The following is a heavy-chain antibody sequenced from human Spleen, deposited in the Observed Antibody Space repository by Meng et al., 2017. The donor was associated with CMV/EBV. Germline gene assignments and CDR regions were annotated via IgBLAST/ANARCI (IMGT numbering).Heavy chain of an antibody. J-gene: IGHJ5*02. CDR1: GGSVSSGSSY. CDR3: ARGLATASFWFDL. D-gene: IGHD5-18*01. Sequence: SGGSVSSGSSYWSWIRQPPGRGLEWIGSIYYSGNTDYSPSLKSRVSMSIATSKNQFSLKLSSLTAADTAVYYCARGLATASFWFDLWGQGNLVTVSS. CDR2: IYYSGNT. V-gene: IGHV4-61*01.